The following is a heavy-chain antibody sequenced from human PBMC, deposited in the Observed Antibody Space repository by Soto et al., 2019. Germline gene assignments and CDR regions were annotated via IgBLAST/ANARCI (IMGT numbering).Heavy chain of an antibody. Sequence: GASVKVSCKASGYTFTSYDINWVRQATGQGLEWMGIINPNSGSTSYAQKFQGRVTMTRDTSTSTVCMELSSLRSEDTAVYYCASHPSYYDFWSGYYPFDYWGQGTLVTVSS. CDR1: GYTFTSYD. J-gene: IGHJ4*02. CDR2: INPNSGST. D-gene: IGHD3-3*01. V-gene: IGHV1-46*03. CDR3: ASHPSYYDFWSGYYPFDY.